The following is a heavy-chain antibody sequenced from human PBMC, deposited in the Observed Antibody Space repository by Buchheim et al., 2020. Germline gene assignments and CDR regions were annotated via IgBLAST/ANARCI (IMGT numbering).Heavy chain of an antibody. V-gene: IGHV3-30*18. CDR1: GFSFRDYG. CDR3: TKAFYYGSGDYYSRMGYFFGMDV. D-gene: IGHD3-10*01. J-gene: IGHJ6*02. Sequence: QVQVVESGGGVVQPGGSPRLSCGASGFSFRDYGMHWVRQAPGKGLEWVAVISYDGSKKYYGDSVQGRFTISRDNSKNMVFLQMNSLRVEDTAVYYCTKAFYYGSGDYYSRMGYFFGMDVWGPGTT. CDR2: ISYDGSKK.